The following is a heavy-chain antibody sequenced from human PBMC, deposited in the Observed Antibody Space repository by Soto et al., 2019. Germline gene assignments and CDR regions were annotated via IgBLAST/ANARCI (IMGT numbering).Heavy chain of an antibody. CDR3: ARGVILWELSTYLFDY. J-gene: IGHJ4*02. Sequence: GGSLRLSCSASGFTFGAYAVSWFRQAPGKGLQWVGFIRSKAYGATTEFAASVRGRFTISRDNSISIAYLQMNSLNSEDTAVYFCARGVILWELSTYLFDYWGQGTLVTVSS. D-gene: IGHD1-7*01. V-gene: IGHV3-49*03. CDR2: IRSKAYGATT. CDR1: GFTFGAYA.